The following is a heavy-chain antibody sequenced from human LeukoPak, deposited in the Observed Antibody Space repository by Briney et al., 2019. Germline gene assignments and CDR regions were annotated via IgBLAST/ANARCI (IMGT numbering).Heavy chain of an antibody. CDR2: ISSSSSYT. J-gene: IGHJ4*02. V-gene: IGHV3-11*06. D-gene: IGHD3-10*01. CDR1: GFTFSDYY. Sequence: GGSLRLSCAASGFTFSDYYMSWIRQAPGKGLEWVSYISSSSSYTNYADSVKGRFTISRGNAKNSLYLQMNSLRAEDMAVYYCARDAGTYYYGSGSPHFDYWGQGTLVTVSS. CDR3: ARDAGTYYYGSGSPHFDY.